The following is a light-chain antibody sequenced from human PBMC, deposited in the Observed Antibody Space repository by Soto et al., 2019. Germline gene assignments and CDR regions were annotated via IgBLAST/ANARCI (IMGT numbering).Light chain of an antibody. J-gene: IGKJ4*01. Sequence: EIVLTQSPGTLSLSPVETATLCGRPSQSVSNTYFAWYQQKPGQAPRLLIYDASTMATGFPARFSGSGSGTEFTLTISSLQSEDFAVHYCQQYNNWPLTFGGGTKVDIK. CDR3: QQYNNWPLT. V-gene: IGKV3-15*01. CDR2: DAS. CDR1: QSVSNTY.